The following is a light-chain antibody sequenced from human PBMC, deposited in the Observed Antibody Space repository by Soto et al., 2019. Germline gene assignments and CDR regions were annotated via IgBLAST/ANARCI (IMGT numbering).Light chain of an antibody. CDR1: QSVLYSSTNKNY. Sequence: DIVMTQSPDSLAVSLGERATINCKSSQSVLYSSTNKNYLAWYQQKPGQPPKLLIYWASTRESGVPDRFSGSGSGTDFTLTICSLQAEDVAVYYCQQYYSTPLTLGGGTKVEIK. J-gene: IGKJ4*01. CDR2: WAS. V-gene: IGKV4-1*01. CDR3: QQYYSTPLT.